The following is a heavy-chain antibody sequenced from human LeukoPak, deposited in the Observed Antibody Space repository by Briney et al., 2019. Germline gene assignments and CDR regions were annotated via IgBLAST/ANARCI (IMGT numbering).Heavy chain of an antibody. Sequence: SETLSPTCTVSGGSISSGDYYWSWIRQPPGKGLEWIGYIYYSGSTYYNPSLKSRVTISVDTSKNQFSLKLSSVTAADTAVYYCARAGDVYYFDYWGQGTLVTVSS. V-gene: IGHV4-30-4*01. CDR3: ARAGDVYYFDY. J-gene: IGHJ4*02. CDR2: IYYSGST. CDR1: GGSISSGDYY.